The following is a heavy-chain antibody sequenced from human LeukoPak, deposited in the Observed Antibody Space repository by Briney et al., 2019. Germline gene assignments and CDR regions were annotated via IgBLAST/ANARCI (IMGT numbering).Heavy chain of an antibody. CDR3: ARDQPIGYNYGYPFDN. D-gene: IGHD5-18*01. Sequence: PGGSLRLSCAASGFTFSDYYMSWIRQAPGKGLEWVSYISSSGSTIYYADSVKGRFTISRDNAKNSLYLQMNNLRVEDTAVCYCARDQPIGYNYGYPFDNWGQGTLVTVSS. CDR2: ISSSGSTI. J-gene: IGHJ4*02. CDR1: GFTFSDYY. V-gene: IGHV3-11*04.